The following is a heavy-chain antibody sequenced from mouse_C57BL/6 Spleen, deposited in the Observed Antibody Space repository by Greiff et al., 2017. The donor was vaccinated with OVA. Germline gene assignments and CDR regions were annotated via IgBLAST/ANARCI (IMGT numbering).Heavy chain of an antibody. CDR3: ARHEVIRLITTIVEGYFDV. J-gene: IGHJ1*03. CDR1: GYTFTEYT. Sequence: VQLQQSGAELVKPGASVKLSCKASGYTFTEYTIHWVKQRSGQGLEWIGWFYPGSGSIKYNEKFKDKATLTADKSSSPVYMELSRLTSEDSAVYFCARHEVIRLITTIVEGYFDVWGTGTTVTVSS. D-gene: IGHD1-1*01. V-gene: IGHV1-62-2*01. CDR2: FYPGSGSI.